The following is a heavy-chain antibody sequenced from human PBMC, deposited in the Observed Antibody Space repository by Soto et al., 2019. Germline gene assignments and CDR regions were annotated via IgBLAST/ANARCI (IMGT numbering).Heavy chain of an antibody. CDR1: GFTFSSYG. CDR3: ANDVGNSCSYYFDF. Sequence: QVQLVESGGGVVQPGTSLRLSCATSGFTFSSYGMYWVRQAPGKGLEWVAVIWYEGANEYYADSVKGRFTISRDNSKNTRYWQMNSLRAEDTAIYYCANDVGNSCSYYFDFWGQGTLVTVSS. D-gene: IGHD2-2*01. CDR2: IWYEGANE. V-gene: IGHV3-33*06. J-gene: IGHJ4*02.